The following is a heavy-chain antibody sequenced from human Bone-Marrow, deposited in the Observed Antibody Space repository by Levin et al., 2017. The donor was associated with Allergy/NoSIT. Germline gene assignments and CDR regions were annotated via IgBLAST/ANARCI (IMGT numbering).Heavy chain of an antibody. CDR3: AKNKYYYGSGGDY. Sequence: PGGSLRLSCAASGFTFSSYGMHWVRQAPGKGLEWVAVISYDGSNKYYADSVKGRFTISRDNSKNTLYLQMNSLRAEDTAVYYCAKNKYYYGSGGDYWGQGTLVTVSS. CDR1: GFTFSSYG. V-gene: IGHV3-30*18. D-gene: IGHD3-10*01. J-gene: IGHJ4*02. CDR2: ISYDGSNK.